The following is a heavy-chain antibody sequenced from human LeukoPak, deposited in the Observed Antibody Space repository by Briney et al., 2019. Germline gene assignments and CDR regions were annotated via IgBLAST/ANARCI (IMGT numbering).Heavy chain of an antibody. V-gene: IGHV4-39*07. CDR3: ARGPGTPIDY. J-gene: IGHJ4*02. CDR1: GGSISSSSYY. D-gene: IGHD1-14*01. CDR2: IYYSGST. Sequence: SETLSLTCTVSGGSISSSSYYWGWIRQPPGKGLEWIGSIYYSGSTYYNPSLKSRVTISVDTSKNQFSLKLSSVTAADTAVYYCARGPGTPIDYWGQGTLVTVSS.